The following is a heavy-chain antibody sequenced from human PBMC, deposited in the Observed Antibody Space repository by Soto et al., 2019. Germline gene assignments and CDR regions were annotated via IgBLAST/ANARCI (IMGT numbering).Heavy chain of an antibody. CDR3: ARDGCSSTSCYPYYYYGMDV. V-gene: IGHV3-48*03. D-gene: IGHD2-2*01. J-gene: IGHJ6*02. Sequence: EVQLVESGGGLVQPGGSLRLSCAASGFTFSSYEMNWVRQAPGKGLEWVSYISSSGSTIYYADSVKGRFAISRDNAKNSLYLQMNSLRAEDTAVYYCARDGCSSTSCYPYYYYGMDVWGQGTTVTVSS. CDR1: GFTFSSYE. CDR2: ISSSGSTI.